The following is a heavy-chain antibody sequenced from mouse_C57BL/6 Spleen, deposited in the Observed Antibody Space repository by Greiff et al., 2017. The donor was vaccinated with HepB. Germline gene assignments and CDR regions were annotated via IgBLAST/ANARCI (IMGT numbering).Heavy chain of an antibody. D-gene: IGHD2-2*01. CDR1: GFNIKDDY. V-gene: IGHV14-4*01. Sequence: VQLQQSGAELVRPGASVKLSCTASGFNIKDDYMHWVKQRPEQGLEWIGWIDPENGDTEYASKFQGKATITADTSSNTAYLQLSSLTSEDTAVYYCTTFYGSYYYAMDYWGQGTSVTVSS. J-gene: IGHJ4*01. CDR3: TTFYGSYYYAMDY. CDR2: IDPENGDT.